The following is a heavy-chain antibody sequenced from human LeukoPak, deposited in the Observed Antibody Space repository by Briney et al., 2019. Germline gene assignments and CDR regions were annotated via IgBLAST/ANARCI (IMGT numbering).Heavy chain of an antibody. D-gene: IGHD3-22*01. CDR3: AHDDYYDSSGQDAFDI. J-gene: IGHJ3*02. Sequence: SGPTLVNPTQTLTLTCTFSGFSLSTSGVGVGWIRQPPGKALEWLALIYWDDDKRYSPSLKNRLTITKDTSKNQVVLTVTNVDPVDTATYYCAHDDYYDSSGQDAFDIWGQGTMVTVSS. CDR2: IYWDDDK. V-gene: IGHV2-5*02. CDR1: GFSLSTSGVG.